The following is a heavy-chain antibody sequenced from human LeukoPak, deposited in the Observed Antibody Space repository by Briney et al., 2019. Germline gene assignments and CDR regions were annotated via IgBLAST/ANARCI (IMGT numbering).Heavy chain of an antibody. CDR3: ARGRMITDFWRGFCDS. D-gene: IGHD3-3*01. V-gene: IGHV1-2*02. CDR2: INPNSGGT. Sequence: ASVKVSCKASGYTFTGYYMHWVRQAPGKGLEWMGWINPNSGGTNYAQTFQGRVTITRDTSISTAYMELRSLRSEDTAFYHCARGRMITDFWRGFCDSWGQGTLVTVSS. J-gene: IGHJ4*02. CDR1: GYTFTGYY.